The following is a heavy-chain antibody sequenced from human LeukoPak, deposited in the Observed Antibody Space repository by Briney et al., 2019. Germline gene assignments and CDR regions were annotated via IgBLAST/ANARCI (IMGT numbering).Heavy chain of an antibody. J-gene: IGHJ6*02. D-gene: IGHD5-24*01. CDR1: GDSITDDY. CDR3: ARGRRDGYNSDGIDV. V-gene: IGHV4-59*01. CDR2: IYYSGST. Sequence: SETLSLICTVSGDSITDDYWSWIRQPPGKGLEWIGYIYYSGSTKYSPSLKGRVTMSLDMSQNQFSLKVTSVTAADTAVYYCARGRRDGYNSDGIDVWGQGTTVTVSS.